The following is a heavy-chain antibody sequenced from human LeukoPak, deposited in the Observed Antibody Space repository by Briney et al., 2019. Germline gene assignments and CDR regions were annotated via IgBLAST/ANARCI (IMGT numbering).Heavy chain of an antibody. J-gene: IGHJ4*02. D-gene: IGHD1-26*01. V-gene: IGHV3-30*03. Sequence: GGSLRLSCAASGFTFSSYGMHWVRQAPGKGLEWVAVISYDGSNKYYADSVKGRFTISRDNSKNTLYLQMNSLRAEDTAVYYCATLPGGWELLNFDYWGQGTLVTVSS. CDR1: GFTFSSYG. CDR3: ATLPGGWELLNFDY. CDR2: ISYDGSNK.